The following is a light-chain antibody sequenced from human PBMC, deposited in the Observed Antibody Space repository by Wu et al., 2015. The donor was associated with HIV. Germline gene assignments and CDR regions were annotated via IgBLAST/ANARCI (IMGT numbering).Light chain of an antibody. CDR1: QGISFY. V-gene: IGKV1-9*01. J-gene: IGKJ1*01. CDR2: AAS. CDR3: QKYNTAPWT. Sequence: DIQLTQSPSFLSASVGDRVTITCRASQGISFYLAWYQQKPGEAPQLPIYAASTLQSGIPSRFSGSGSGTEFTLTISSLQPEDFATYYCQKYNTAPWTFGQGTKVEMK.